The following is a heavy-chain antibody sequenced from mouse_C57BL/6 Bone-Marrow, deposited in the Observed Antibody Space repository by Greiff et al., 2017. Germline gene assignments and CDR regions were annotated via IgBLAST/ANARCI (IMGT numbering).Heavy chain of an antibody. CDR1: GFTFTDYY. D-gene: IGHD1-1*01. J-gene: IGHJ3*01. Sequence: DVKLQESGPVLVKPGPSVKISCKASGFTFTDYYMHWVKQSHGKSLEWIGLVYPYNGGTSYNQKFKGKATLTVDTSSSTAYMELNSLTSEDSAVYYCARPNYYGSSPWFAYWGQGTLVTVSA. V-gene: IGHV1-36*01. CDR2: VYPYNGGT. CDR3: ARPNYYGSSPWFAY.